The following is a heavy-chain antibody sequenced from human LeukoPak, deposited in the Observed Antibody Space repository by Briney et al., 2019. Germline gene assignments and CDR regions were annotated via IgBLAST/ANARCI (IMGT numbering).Heavy chain of an antibody. J-gene: IGHJ4*02. CDR1: GFTYSRYA. CDR3: AKGDRDRSVDY. Sequence: GGSLRLSCAASGFTYSRYAMSWVRQAPGKGLQWVSAISGIGGSTYYADSVKGRFTISRDNSKNTLYLQMNSLRAEDTAVYYCAKGDRDRSVDYWGQGTLVTVSS. D-gene: IGHD3-10*01. V-gene: IGHV3-23*01. CDR2: ISGIGGST.